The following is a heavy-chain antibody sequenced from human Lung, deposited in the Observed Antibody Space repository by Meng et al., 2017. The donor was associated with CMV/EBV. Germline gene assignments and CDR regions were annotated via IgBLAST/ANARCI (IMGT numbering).Heavy chain of an antibody. CDR1: GGTFSSYA. CDR3: ARDRTGDCSSTSCYNYYYYYGMDV. V-gene: IGHV1-69*05. J-gene: IGHJ6*02. D-gene: IGHD2-2*02. Sequence: SXXVSXXTYGGTFSSYAFSWVRQAPGQGLEWMGGIIPIFGIANYAQKFQGRVTITTDESTSTAYMELSSLRSEDTAVYYCARDRTGDCSSTSCYNYYYYYGMDVXGQGXTVTVS. CDR2: IIPIFGIA.